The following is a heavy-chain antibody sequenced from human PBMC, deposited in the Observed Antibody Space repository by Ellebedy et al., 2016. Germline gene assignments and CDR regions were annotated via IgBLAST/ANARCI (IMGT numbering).Heavy chain of an antibody. CDR1: GFTFSSYS. D-gene: IGHD3-16*01. CDR2: ISSSSSYI. V-gene: IGHV3-21*01. CDR3: ARGHYDYVWGSYDYYYGMDV. Sequence: GESLKISCAASGFTFSSYSMNWVRQAPGKGLEWVSSISSSSSYIYYADSVKGRFTISRDNAKNSLYLQMNSLRAEDTAVYYCARGHYDYVWGSYDYYYGMDVWGQGTTVTVSS. J-gene: IGHJ6*02.